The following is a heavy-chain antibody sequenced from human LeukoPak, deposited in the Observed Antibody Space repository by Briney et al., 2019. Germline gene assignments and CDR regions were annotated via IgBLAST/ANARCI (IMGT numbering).Heavy chain of an antibody. J-gene: IGHJ4*01. CDR3: AREMGLVYDFWSGYRYYFD. D-gene: IGHD3-3*01. V-gene: IGHV4-61*02. CDR2: IYTSGST. CDR1: GGSISSGSYY. Sequence: SETLSLTCTVSGGSISSGSYYWSWIRQPAGKGLEWIGRIYTSGSTNYNPSLKSRVTISVDTSKNQFSLKLSSVTAADTAVYYCAREMGLVYDFWSGYRYYFD.